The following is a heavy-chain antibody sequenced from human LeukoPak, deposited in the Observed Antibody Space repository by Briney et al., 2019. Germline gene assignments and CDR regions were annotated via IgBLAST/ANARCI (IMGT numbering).Heavy chain of an antibody. J-gene: IGHJ3*01. CDR3: AKDPNGDYIGAFDA. CDR2: ITGNSGTT. Sequence: PGGSLRLSCAASGLIFSNYAMTWVRQAPGKGLEWVSSITGNSGTTKYADSVKGRFTMSRDNSRNTLYLQIDSLRAEDTAVYYCAKDPNGDYIGAFDAWGPGTMVIVSS. V-gene: IGHV3-23*01. D-gene: IGHD2-8*01. CDR1: GLIFSNYA.